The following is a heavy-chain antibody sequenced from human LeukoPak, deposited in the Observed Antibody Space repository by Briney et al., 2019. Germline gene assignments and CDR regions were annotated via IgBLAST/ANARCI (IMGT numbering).Heavy chain of an antibody. Sequence: GGSLRLSCVASGFTFSTHAMHWVRQAPGKGLEYVSAISSDGTIIYYANSVKGRFTISRDNSKNTLYLQMGSLRAEDMAVYYCARCGPTGAAGYCNRGQGTRVTVSS. V-gene: IGHV3-64*01. J-gene: IGHJ4*02. CDR3: ARCGPTGAAGYCN. CDR2: ISSDGTII. CDR1: GFTFSTHA. D-gene: IGHD6-13*01.